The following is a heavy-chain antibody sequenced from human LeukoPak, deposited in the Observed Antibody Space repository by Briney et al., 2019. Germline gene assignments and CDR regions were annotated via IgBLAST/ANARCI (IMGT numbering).Heavy chain of an antibody. CDR3: ASWYYYGSGQRGLDY. CDR2: IYYSGST. D-gene: IGHD3-10*01. CDR1: GGSISSGDYY. V-gene: IGHV4-30-4*08. Sequence: SETLSLTCTVSGGSISSGDYYWNWIRQPPGKGLEWIGYIYYSGSTYYNPSLKSRITISVDTSKNQFSLKLSSVTAADTAVYYCASWYYYGSGQRGLDYWGQGTLVTVSS. J-gene: IGHJ4*02.